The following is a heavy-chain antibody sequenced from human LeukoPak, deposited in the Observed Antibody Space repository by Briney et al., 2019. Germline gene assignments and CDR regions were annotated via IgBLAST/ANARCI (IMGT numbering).Heavy chain of an antibody. CDR1: GGSISSYY. CDR3: ARRGEGGRDGYNLDYFDY. V-gene: IGHV4-59*08. CDR2: IYYSGST. J-gene: IGHJ4*02. Sequence: SETMSLTCIVSGGSISSYYWSWIRQPPGKGLEWIGYIYYSGSTNYNPSLKSRVTISVDTSKNQFSLKLSSVTAADTAVYYCARRGEGGRDGYNLDYFDYWGQGTLVTVSS. D-gene: IGHD5-24*01.